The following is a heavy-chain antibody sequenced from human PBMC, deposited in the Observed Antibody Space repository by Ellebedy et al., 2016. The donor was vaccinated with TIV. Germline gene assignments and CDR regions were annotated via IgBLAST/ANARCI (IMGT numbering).Heavy chain of an antibody. D-gene: IGHD1-26*01. CDR3: ARVKWELPFDY. J-gene: IGHJ4*02. V-gene: IGHV1-3*01. Sequence: AASVKVSCKASGYTFTSYAMHWVRQAPGQRLEWMGWINAGNGNRMYSQNFQGRVSISSDTSANTAYMELSSLRSEDTAVYYCARVKWELPFDYWGQGTLVTVSS. CDR1: GYTFTSYA. CDR2: INAGNGNR.